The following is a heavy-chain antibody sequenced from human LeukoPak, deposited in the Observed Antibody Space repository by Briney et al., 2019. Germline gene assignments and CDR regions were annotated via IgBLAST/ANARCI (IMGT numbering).Heavy chain of an antibody. D-gene: IGHD6-13*01. CDR2: IRNKANSYTT. CDR3: ATDRVAAADDI. V-gene: IGHV3-72*01. CDR1: GFTLSDHY. J-gene: IGHJ3*02. Sequence: PGGSLRLSCAASGFTLSDHYMDWVRQAPGKGLEWVGRIRNKANSYTTEYAASVKGRFTISRDDSKNSPFLQMNSLKTEDTAVYYCATDRVAAADDIWGQGTMVTVSS.